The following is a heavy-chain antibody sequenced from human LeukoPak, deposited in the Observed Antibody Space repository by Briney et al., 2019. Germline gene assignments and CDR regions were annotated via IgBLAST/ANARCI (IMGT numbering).Heavy chain of an antibody. V-gene: IGHV3-48*01. CDR2: ISFISSTI. CDR3: ARDKNFWSGYYFDY. J-gene: IGHJ4*02. CDR1: GFTFGSFG. D-gene: IGHD3-3*01. Sequence: GGSLRLSCAASGFTFGSFGMNWVRQAPGKGLEWVSFISFISSTIYYADSVKGRFTISRDNAKNSLYLQMNSLGAEDTAVYYCARDKNFWSGYYFDYWGQGTQVTVSS.